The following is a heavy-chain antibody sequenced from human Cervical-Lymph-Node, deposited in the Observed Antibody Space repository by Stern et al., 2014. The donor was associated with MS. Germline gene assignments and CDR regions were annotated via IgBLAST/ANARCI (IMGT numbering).Heavy chain of an antibody. D-gene: IGHD6-6*01. CDR2: IYHSGST. CDR1: GGSISSSNW. Sequence: QVQLVESGPGLVKPSGTLSLTCAVSGGSISSSNWWRWVRQPPGKGLEWIGEIYHSGSTNYNPSLKSGVTISVDKPKNQFSLKLSSVTAADTAVYYCAREDYSSSYDAFDIWGQGTMVTVSS. CDR3: AREDYSSSYDAFDI. J-gene: IGHJ3*02. V-gene: IGHV4-4*02.